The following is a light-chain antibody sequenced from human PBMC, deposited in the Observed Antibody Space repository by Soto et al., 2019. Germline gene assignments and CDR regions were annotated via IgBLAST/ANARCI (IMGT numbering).Light chain of an antibody. CDR3: ASRNDSMNRPV. Sequence: QSVLTQPPSASGTPGQRVTISCSGGSSNIGSNTVNWYQHLPGTAPKLLIFSNYQRPSGVPDRFSGSKSGTSVSLALSGLQSEDEAVYFCASRNDSMNRPVFGGGTKLTVL. V-gene: IGLV1-44*01. CDR2: SNY. CDR1: SSNIGSNT. J-gene: IGLJ3*02.